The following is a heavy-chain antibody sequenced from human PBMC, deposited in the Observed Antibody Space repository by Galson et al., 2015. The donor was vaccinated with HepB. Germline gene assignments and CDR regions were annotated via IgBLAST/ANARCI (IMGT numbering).Heavy chain of an antibody. V-gene: IGHV3-23*01. CDR2: ISGSGGST. Sequence: SLRLSCAASGFTFSSYAMSWVRQAPGKGLEWVSAISGSGGSTYYADSVKGRFTISRDNSKNTLYLQMNSLRAEDTAVYHCAKGLYSGYLALGYGMDVWGQGTTVTVSS. CDR3: AKGLYSGYLALGYGMDV. D-gene: IGHD5-12*01. J-gene: IGHJ6*02. CDR1: GFTFSSYA.